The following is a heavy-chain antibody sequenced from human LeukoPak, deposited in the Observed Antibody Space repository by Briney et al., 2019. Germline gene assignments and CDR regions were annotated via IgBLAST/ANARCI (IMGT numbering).Heavy chain of an antibody. Sequence: ASVKVSCKASGGTFSSYAISWVRQAPGQGLEWMGWISAYNGNTNYAQKLQGRVTMTTDTSTSTAYMELSRLRSDDTAVYYCARGARRTAMAFDYWGQGTLVTVSS. CDR1: GGTFSSYA. CDR2: ISAYNGNT. CDR3: ARGARRTAMAFDY. D-gene: IGHD5-18*01. V-gene: IGHV1-18*01. J-gene: IGHJ4*02.